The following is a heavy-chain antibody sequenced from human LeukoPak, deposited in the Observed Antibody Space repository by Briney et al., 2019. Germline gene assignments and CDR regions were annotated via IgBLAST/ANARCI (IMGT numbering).Heavy chain of an antibody. CDR3: ARHYSSRTYYYDSSGYDNAFDI. CDR1: GYSFTSYW. CDR2: IYPGDSDT. V-gene: IGHV5-51*01. J-gene: IGHJ3*02. Sequence: GESLKISCKGSGYSFTSYWIGWVRQMPGKGLEWMGIIYPGDSDTRYSPSFQGQVTISADKSISTAYLQWSSLKASDTAMYYCARHYSSRTYYYDSSGYDNAFDIWGLGTMVTVSS. D-gene: IGHD3-22*01.